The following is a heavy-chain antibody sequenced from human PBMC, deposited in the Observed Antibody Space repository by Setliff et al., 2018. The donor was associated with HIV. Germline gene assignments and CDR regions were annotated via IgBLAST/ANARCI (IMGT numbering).Heavy chain of an antibody. CDR3: ARQPLVSAIGFEAFDI. J-gene: IGHJ3*02. CDR1: GDSISNSDYY. CDR2: VYYSGTT. Sequence: CTVSGDSISNSDYYWGWIRQPPGKGLEWIGSVYYSGTTYYNPSLKSRFSISIYKSKNQFSLRLSSVTAADTAVYYCARQPLVSAIGFEAFDIWGQGTKVTVSS. D-gene: IGHD1-26*01. V-gene: IGHV4-39*01.